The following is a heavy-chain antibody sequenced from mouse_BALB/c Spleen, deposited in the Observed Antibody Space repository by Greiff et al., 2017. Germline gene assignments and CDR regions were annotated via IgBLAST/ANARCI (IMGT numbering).Heavy chain of an antibody. D-gene: IGHD1-1*01. CDR1: GFNIKDTY. CDR3: ASITTALYYAMDY. Sequence: VQLKESGAELVKPGASVKLSCTASGFNIKDTYMHWVKQRPEQGLEWIGRIDPANGNTKYDPKFQGKATITADTSSNTAYLQLSSLTSEDTAVYYCASITTALYYAMDYWGQGTSVTVSS. CDR2: IDPANGNT. V-gene: IGHV14-3*02. J-gene: IGHJ4*01.